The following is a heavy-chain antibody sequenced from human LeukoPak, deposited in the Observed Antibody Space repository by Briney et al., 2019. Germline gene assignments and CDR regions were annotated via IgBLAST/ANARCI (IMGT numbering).Heavy chain of an antibody. CDR2: INHSGST. Sequence: YPSETLSLTCAVYGGSFSGYYWSWIRQPPGKGLEWIGEINHSGSTNYNPSLKSRVTISVDTSKNQFSLKLSSVTAADTAVYYCASRRDGYNLDWGQGTLVTVSS. CDR3: ASRRDGYNLD. D-gene: IGHD5-24*01. CDR1: GGSFSGYY. J-gene: IGHJ4*02. V-gene: IGHV4-34*01.